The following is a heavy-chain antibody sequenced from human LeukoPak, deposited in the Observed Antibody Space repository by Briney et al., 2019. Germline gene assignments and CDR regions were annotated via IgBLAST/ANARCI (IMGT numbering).Heavy chain of an antibody. Sequence: ASVKVSCKASGYTFTGYYMQWVRQAPGQGLEWMGWINPNSGGTNYAQKFQGRVTMTRDTSISTAYMELSRLRSDDTAVYYCARDRGWEYQLLIDAFDIWGQGTLVTVSS. CDR3: ARDRGWEYQLLIDAFDI. V-gene: IGHV1-2*02. D-gene: IGHD2-2*01. J-gene: IGHJ3*02. CDR1: GYTFTGYY. CDR2: INPNSGGT.